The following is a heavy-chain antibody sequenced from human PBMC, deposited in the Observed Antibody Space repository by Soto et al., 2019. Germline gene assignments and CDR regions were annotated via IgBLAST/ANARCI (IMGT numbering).Heavy chain of an antibody. Sequence: EVQLVESGGGLVQPGGSLRLSCAASGFTFSSYSMNWVRQAPGKGLEWVSYISSSSSTIYYADSVKGRFTISRDNAKNSLYLQMNSLRAEDTVVYYCAREPCSGGSCYSVLDYWGQGTLVTVSS. CDR3: AREPCSGGSCYSVLDY. CDR2: ISSSSSTI. J-gene: IGHJ4*02. CDR1: GFTFSSYS. D-gene: IGHD2-15*01. V-gene: IGHV3-48*01.